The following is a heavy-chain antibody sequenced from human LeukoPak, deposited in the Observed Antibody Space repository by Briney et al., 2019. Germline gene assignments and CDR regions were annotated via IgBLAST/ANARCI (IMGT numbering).Heavy chain of an antibody. CDR2: INHSGST. J-gene: IGHJ4*02. V-gene: IGHV4-34*01. D-gene: IGHD3-10*01. CDR1: GGSFSGYY. Sequence: PSETLSLTCAVYGGSFSGYYWSWIRQPPGKGLEWIGEINHSGSTNYNPSLKSRVTISVDTSKNQFSLKLSSVTAADTAVYYCARSRRYYYGSGSYTGGSSGDYWGQGTLVTVSS. CDR3: ARSRRYYYGSGSYTGGSSGDY.